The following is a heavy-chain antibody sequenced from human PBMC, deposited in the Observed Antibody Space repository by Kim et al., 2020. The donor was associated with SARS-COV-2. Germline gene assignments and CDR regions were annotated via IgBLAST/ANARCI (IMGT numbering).Heavy chain of an antibody. D-gene: IGHD4-17*01. CDR2: INHSGST. CDR1: GGSFSGYY. J-gene: IGHJ6*02. CDR3: ARGRTVTTFYYSYGMDV. V-gene: IGHV4-34*01. Sequence: SETLSLTCAVYGGSFSGYYWSWIRQPPGKGLEWIGEINHSGSTNYNPSLKSRVTISVDTSKNQFSLKLSSVTAADTALYYCARGRTVTTFYYSYGMDVWGQGTTVTVSS.